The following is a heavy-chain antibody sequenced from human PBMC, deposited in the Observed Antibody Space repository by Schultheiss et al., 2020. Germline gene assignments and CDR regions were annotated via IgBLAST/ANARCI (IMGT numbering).Heavy chain of an antibody. V-gene: IGHV3-NL1*01. CDR2: ISGSGGST. CDR1: GFHFSSHG. D-gene: IGHD6-6*01. CDR3: AKESSRARTGNYYYYYGMDV. J-gene: IGHJ6*02. Sequence: GGSLRLSCAASGFHFSSHGMHWVRQAPGKGLEWVSAISGSGGSTYYADSVKGRFTISRDNSKNTLYLQMNSLRAEDTAVYYCAKESSRARTGNYYYYYGMDVWGQGTTVTVSS.